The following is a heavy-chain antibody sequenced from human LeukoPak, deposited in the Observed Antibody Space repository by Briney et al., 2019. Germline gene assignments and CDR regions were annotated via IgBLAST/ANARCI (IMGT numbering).Heavy chain of an antibody. D-gene: IGHD4/OR15-4a*01. J-gene: IGHJ6*03. CDR1: GFTFSNYG. CDR2: IRSDGSNK. CDR3: AKVLAYGAYYYYYMDV. Sequence: GGSQRLSCAASGFTFSNYGMHWVRQAPGKGLEWVAFIRSDGSNKFYADSVKGRFTISRDNSKNTLYLQMNSLRAEDTAMYYCAKVLAYGAYYYYYMDVWGKGTTVTVSS. V-gene: IGHV3-30*02.